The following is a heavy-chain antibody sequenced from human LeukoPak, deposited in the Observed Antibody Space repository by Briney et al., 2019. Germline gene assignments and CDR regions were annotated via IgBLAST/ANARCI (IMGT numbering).Heavy chain of an antibody. CDR1: GFTFGSHA. J-gene: IGHJ4*02. CDR3: ARGKAAPTPFDY. D-gene: IGHD2-15*01. V-gene: IGHV3-23*01. Sequence: GGSLRLSCEASGFTFGSHAMYWVRQAPGKGLEWVAGIFGSGGSPHYADPVKGRFTISRDNSKNTLYLQMNSLRAEDTAVYYCARGKAAPTPFDYWGQGTLVTVSS. CDR2: IFGSGGSP.